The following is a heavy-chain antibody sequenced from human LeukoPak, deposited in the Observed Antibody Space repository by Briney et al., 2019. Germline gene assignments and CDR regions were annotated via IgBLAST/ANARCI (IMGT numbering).Heavy chain of an antibody. J-gene: IGHJ4*02. Sequence: QPGESLKLSCEGSGFSLSSYSMHWVRQAPGKGLEWVSYISGSGSSIYYADSVKGRFTISRDNAKNSLYLQMNSLRAEDTAVYYCAREEWLAQGVFDYWGQGTLVTVSS. CDR3: AREEWLAQGVFDY. V-gene: IGHV3-48*04. CDR2: ISGSGSSI. CDR1: GFSLSSYS. D-gene: IGHD6-19*01.